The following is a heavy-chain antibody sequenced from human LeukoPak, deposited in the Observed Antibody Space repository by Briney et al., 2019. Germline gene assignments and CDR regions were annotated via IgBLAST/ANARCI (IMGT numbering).Heavy chain of an antibody. D-gene: IGHD3-9*01. CDR1: GGSISSYY. CDR3: ARDKEYDISTDQNWFDP. Sequence: ASETLSLTCTVSGGSISSYYWSWIRQPAGKGLEWIGRIYTSGSTNYNPSLKSRVTMSVDTSKNQFSLKLSSVTAADTAVYYCARDKEYDISTDQNWFDPWGQGTLVTVSS. CDR2: IYTSGST. V-gene: IGHV4-4*07. J-gene: IGHJ5*02.